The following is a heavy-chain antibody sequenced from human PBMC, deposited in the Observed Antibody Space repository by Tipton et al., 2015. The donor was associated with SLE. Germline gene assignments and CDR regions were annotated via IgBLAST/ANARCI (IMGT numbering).Heavy chain of an antibody. Sequence: TLSLTCTVSGGSISSGSYYWSWIRQPAGKGLEWIGHIYTSGSTNYNPSLKSRVTISVDTSKNQFSLKLSSVTAADTAVYYCARDTRAFDIWGQGTMVTVSS. CDR2: IYTSGST. CDR3: ARDTRAFDI. J-gene: IGHJ3*02. V-gene: IGHV4-61*09. CDR1: GGSISSGSYY. D-gene: IGHD2-15*01.